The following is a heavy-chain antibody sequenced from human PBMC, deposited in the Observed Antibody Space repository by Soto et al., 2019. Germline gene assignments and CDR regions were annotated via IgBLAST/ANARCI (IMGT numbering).Heavy chain of an antibody. CDR3: ARGMAEEQIFYYFDY. CDR2: IYYSGST. V-gene: IGHV4-61*01. J-gene: IGHJ4*02. D-gene: IGHD3-9*01. CDR1: GGSVSSGSYY. Sequence: PSETLSLTCTVSGGSVSSGSYYLSWIRQPPGKGLEWIGYIYYSGSTNYNPSLKSRVTISVDTSKNQFSLKLRSVTAADTAVYYCARGMAEEQIFYYFDYWGQGALVTSPQ.